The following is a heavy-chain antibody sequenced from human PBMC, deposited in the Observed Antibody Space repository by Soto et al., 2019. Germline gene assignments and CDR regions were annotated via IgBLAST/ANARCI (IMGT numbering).Heavy chain of an antibody. V-gene: IGHV1-69*02. CDR2: IIPILGIA. CDR3: ASVYCSSTSCYDDDYYYYYMDV. D-gene: IGHD2-2*01. J-gene: IGHJ6*03. Sequence: QVPLVQSGAEVKKPGSSVKVSCKASGGTFSSYTISWVRQAPGQGLEWMGRIIPILGIANYAQKFQGRVTITADKSTSTAYMELSSLRSEDTAVYYCASVYCSSTSCYDDDYYYYYMDVWGKGTTVTVSS. CDR1: GGTFSSYT.